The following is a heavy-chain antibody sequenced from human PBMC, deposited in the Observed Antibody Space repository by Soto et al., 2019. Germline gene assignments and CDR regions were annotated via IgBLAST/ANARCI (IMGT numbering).Heavy chain of an antibody. J-gene: IGHJ6*02. V-gene: IGHV4-31*03. CDR2: IYYSGST. CDR3: ARIGVSTSLNYYYGMDV. D-gene: IGHD2-2*01. Sequence: TLSLTCTVSGGSISSGGYYWSWIRQHPGKGLEWIGYIYYSGSTYYNPSLKSRVTISVDASKNQFSLKLSSVTAADTAVYYCARIGVSTSLNYYYGMDVWGQGTTVTVSS. CDR1: GGSISSGGYY.